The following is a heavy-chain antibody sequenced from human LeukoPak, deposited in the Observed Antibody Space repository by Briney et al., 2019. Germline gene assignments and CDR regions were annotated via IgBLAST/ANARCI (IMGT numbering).Heavy chain of an antibody. J-gene: IGHJ4*02. V-gene: IGHV4-39*01. CDR1: GASISSSSYH. CDR3: ARLTGDIVVVPAALFDY. CDR2: IYYSGST. D-gene: IGHD2-2*01. Sequence: SETLSLTCTVSGASISSSSYHWGWIRQPPGKGLEWIGSIYYSGSTYYNPSLKSRVTISVDTSKNQFSLKLSSVTAADTAVYYCARLTGDIVVVPAALFDYWGQGTLVTVSS.